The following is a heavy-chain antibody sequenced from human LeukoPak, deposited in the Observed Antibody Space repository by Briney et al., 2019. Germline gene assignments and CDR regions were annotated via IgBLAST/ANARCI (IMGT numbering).Heavy chain of an antibody. CDR2: IYTSGST. J-gene: IGHJ5*02. CDR3: ARGRVERRVYNWFDP. CDR1: GGSISSGSYY. V-gene: IGHV4-61*02. D-gene: IGHD1-1*01. Sequence: NPSQTLSLTCTVSGGSISSGSYYWSWIRQPAGKGLEWIGRIYTSGSTNYNPPLKSRVTISVDTSKNQFSLKLSSVTAADTAVYYCARGRVERRVYNWFDPWGQGTLVTVSS.